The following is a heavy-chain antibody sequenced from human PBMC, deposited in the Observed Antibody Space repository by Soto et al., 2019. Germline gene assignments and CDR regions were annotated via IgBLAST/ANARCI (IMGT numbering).Heavy chain of an antibody. Sequence: SVKVSCKASGGTFSSYAISWVRQAPGQGLEWMGGIIPIFGTANYAQKFQGRVTITADESTSTAYMELSSLRSEDTAVYYCAREGIAARRVIGFDYWGQGTLVTVSS. V-gene: IGHV1-69*13. CDR1: GGTFSSYA. D-gene: IGHD6-6*01. J-gene: IGHJ4*02. CDR2: IIPIFGTA. CDR3: AREGIAARRVIGFDY.